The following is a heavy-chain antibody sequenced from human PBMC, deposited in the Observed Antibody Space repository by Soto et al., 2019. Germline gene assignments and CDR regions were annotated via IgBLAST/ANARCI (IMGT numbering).Heavy chain of an antibody. D-gene: IGHD3-10*01. CDR3: ARDQKIGANWFDP. J-gene: IGHJ5*02. CDR2: IYYSGST. V-gene: IGHV4-31*03. CDR1: GGSISSGGYY. Sequence: QVQLQESGPGLVKPSQTLSLTCTVSGGSISSGGYYWSWIRQHPGKGLECIGYIYYSGSTYYNPSLKRRVTISVDTSKNQFSLKLSSVTAADTAVYYCARDQKIGANWFDPWGQGTLVTVSP.